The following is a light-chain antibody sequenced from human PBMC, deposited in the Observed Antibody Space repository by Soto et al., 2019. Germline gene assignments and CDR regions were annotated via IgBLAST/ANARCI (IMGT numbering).Light chain of an antibody. CDR1: QSVSSN. CDR3: QQYNNWPPAT. V-gene: IGKV3-15*01. J-gene: IGKJ1*01. Sequence: EIVMTQSPATLSVSPGERATLSCRASQSVSSNLAWYQQKPGQAPRLLIYGASNRATGIPARFSGSGSGTEFTLTISSLQSEDFAVYYCQQYNNWPPATFGQGTK. CDR2: GAS.